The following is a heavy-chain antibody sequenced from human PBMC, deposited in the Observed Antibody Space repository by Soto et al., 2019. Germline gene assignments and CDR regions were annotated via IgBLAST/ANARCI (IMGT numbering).Heavy chain of an antibody. J-gene: IGHJ4*02. D-gene: IGHD3-10*01. V-gene: IGHV1-69*01. Sequence: QVQLVQSGAEVKEPGSSVKVSCKASGGGNLRDYRTTWGRRAPRQGLEWMGGIIPKLGSANYAQNFHGRVTVTADASTNTVYMELRSLTSDATAVYYCARGGAGANFGAVYWGQGTPVTVSS. CDR2: IIPKLGSA. CDR1: GGGNLRDYR. CDR3: ARGGAGANFGAVY.